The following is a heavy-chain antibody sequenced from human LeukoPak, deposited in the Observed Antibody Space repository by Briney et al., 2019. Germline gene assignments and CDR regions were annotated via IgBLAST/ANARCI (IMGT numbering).Heavy chain of an antibody. D-gene: IGHD3-22*01. Sequence: GRSLRLSCAASGFTFDDYAMHWVRQAPGKGLEWASGISWNSGSIGYADSVKGRFTISRDNAKNSLYLQMNSLRAEDMALYYCAKDKAASGYYGYFDYWGQGTLVTVSP. CDR3: AKDKAASGYYGYFDY. CDR2: ISWNSGSI. CDR1: GFTFDDYA. V-gene: IGHV3-9*03. J-gene: IGHJ4*02.